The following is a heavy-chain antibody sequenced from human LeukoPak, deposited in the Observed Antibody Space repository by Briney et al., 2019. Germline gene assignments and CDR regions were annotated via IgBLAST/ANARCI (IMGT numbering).Heavy chain of an antibody. Sequence: GGSLRLSCAASGFTFSSYGMSWVRQAPGKGLEWVSAISGSGGSTYYADSVKGRFTISRDNSKNTLYLQMNSLRAEDTAVYYCAKWGAGTSSWYYYYYYMDVWGKGTTVTISS. CDR3: AKWGAGTSSWYYYYYYMDV. V-gene: IGHV3-23*01. J-gene: IGHJ6*03. D-gene: IGHD6-13*01. CDR1: GFTFSSYG. CDR2: ISGSGGST.